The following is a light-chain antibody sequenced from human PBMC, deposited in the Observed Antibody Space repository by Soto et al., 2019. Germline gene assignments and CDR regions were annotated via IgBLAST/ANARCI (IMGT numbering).Light chain of an antibody. J-gene: IGLJ1*01. V-gene: IGLV1-44*01. CDR3: AAWDDSLNGYV. CDR2: GNN. CDR1: SSNIESNT. Sequence: QPVLTQSPSPSGTPGQRVTISCSGSSSNIESNTVNWYQQLPGTAPKLLIYGNNQRPSGVPDRFSGSKSGTSASLAISGLQSEDEADYYCAAWDDSLNGYVFGTGTKVTVL.